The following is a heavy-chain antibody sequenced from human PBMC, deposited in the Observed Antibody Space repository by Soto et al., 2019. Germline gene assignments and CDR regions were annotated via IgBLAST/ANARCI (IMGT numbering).Heavy chain of an antibody. CDR2: IYYSGST. V-gene: IGHV4-31*03. D-gene: IGHD2-2*01. Sequence: PSGTPFPTCPFSGGSIGSGCYYWDWIRQPPGQSLVWLVYIYYSGSTYYNQSLKSRVTISVDTSKNQFSLKLRSVTAADKAVYYCARFSPRAIVVVPAAIGNWYFELWGRGNLVTVSS. CDR1: GGSIGSGCYY. J-gene: IGHJ2*01. CDR3: ARFSPRAIVVVPAAIGNWYFEL.